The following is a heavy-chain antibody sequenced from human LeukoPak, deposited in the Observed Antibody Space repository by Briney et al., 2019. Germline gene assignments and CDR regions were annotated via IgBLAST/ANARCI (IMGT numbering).Heavy chain of an antibody. CDR2: ISYDGSNK. V-gene: IGHV3-30*18. Sequence: PGGSLRLSCAASGFTFSRFWMSWVRQAPGKGLEWVAIISYDGSNKYYADSVKGRFTISRDNSKNTLYLQMNSLKPEDTAVYYCAKDLINYYDSGGPLDYWGQGTLVTVSS. CDR1: GFTFSRFW. D-gene: IGHD3-22*01. CDR3: AKDLINYYDSGGPLDY. J-gene: IGHJ4*02.